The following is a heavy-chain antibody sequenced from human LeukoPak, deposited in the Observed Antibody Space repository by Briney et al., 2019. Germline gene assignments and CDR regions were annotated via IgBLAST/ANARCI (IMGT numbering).Heavy chain of an antibody. CDR3: ARIGVDCSGSTCSYHY. CDR2: INPSGGSP. V-gene: IGHV1-46*01. J-gene: IGHJ4*02. D-gene: IGHD2-2*01. Sequence: ASVKVSCKASGYTFTNYYMHWVRQAPGQGLEWMGIINPSGGSPSYAQKFQGRVTMTTDTSTSTAYMEVRSLRSDDTAVYYCARIGVDCSGSTCSYHYWGQGTLVTVSS. CDR1: GYTFTNYY.